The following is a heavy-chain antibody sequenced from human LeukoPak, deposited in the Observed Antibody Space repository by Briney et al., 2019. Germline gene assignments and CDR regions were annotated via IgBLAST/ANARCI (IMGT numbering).Heavy chain of an antibody. V-gene: IGHV4-31*03. Sequence: SETLSLTCTVSGGSISSGGCYWSWTRQHPGKGLEWIGYIYYSGSTYYNPSLKSRVTISVDTSKNQFSLKLSSVTAADTAVYYCARAEGPKMATIEVWFDPWGQGTLVTVSS. CDR2: IYYSGST. CDR3: ARAEGPKMATIEVWFDP. D-gene: IGHD5-24*01. CDR1: GGSISSGGCY. J-gene: IGHJ5*02.